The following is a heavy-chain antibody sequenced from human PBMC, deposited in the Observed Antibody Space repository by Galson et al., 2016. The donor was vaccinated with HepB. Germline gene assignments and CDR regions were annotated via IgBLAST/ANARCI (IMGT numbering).Heavy chain of an antibody. CDR2: IDWDDDK. CDR1: GFSLSTNGMS. J-gene: IGHJ2*01. D-gene: IGHD2-21*02. V-gene: IGHV2-70*01. CDR3: ARSVVTPIDWYFDL. Sequence: PALVKPTQTLTLTCTVSGFSLSTNGMSVSWIRQPPGKALEWLALIDWDDDKYYRTSLKTRLTISKDTSKNHVVLTMTNMDPVDTATYYCARSVVTPIDWYFDLWGRGTPVTVSS.